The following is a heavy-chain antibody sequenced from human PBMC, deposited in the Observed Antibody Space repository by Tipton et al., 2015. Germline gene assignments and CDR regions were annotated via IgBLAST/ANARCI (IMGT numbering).Heavy chain of an antibody. CDR2: ISHSGNT. CDR3: ARGYISSWGDY. CDR1: GFTFSSSW. V-gene: IGHV4-59*04. Sequence: LRLSCAASGFTFSSSWMTWVRQAPGKGLEWIGSISHSGNTYYNPSLKSRVTLSRDTSKNQFSLKLTSVTAADTAVYYCARGYISSWGDYWGQGTLVTVSS. J-gene: IGHJ4*02. D-gene: IGHD6-6*01.